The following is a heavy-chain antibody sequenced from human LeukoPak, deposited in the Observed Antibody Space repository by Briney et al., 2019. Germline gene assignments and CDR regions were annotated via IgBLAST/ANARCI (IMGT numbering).Heavy chain of an antibody. CDR1: GGSISSGSYY. Sequence: TSETLSLTCTVSGGSISSGSYYWGWIRQPPGKGLEWIGSIYYSGSTYYNPSLKSRVTISVDTSKNQFSLKLSSVTAADTAVYYCARPRWRMATFIDSWGQGTLVTVSS. CDR2: IYYSGST. D-gene: IGHD5-24*01. J-gene: IGHJ4*02. V-gene: IGHV4-39*01. CDR3: ARPRWRMATFIDS.